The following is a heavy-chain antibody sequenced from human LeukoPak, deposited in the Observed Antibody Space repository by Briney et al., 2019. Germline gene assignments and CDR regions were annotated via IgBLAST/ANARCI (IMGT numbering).Heavy chain of an antibody. CDR3: ARVSYDFWSGYPYYFDY. J-gene: IGHJ4*02. Sequence: SETLSLTCAVYGGSFSGYYWSWIRQPPGKGLEWIGYIYYSGSTNYNPSLKSRVTISVDTSKNQFSLNLSSVTAADTAVYYCARVSYDFWSGYPYYFDYWGQGTLVTVSS. D-gene: IGHD3-3*01. CDR1: GGSFSGYY. V-gene: IGHV4-59*01. CDR2: IYYSGST.